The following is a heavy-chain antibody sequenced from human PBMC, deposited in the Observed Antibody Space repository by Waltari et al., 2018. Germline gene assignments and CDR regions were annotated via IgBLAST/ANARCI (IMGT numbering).Heavy chain of an antibody. V-gene: IGHV1-69*09. J-gene: IGHJ5*02. CDR2: IIPILGIA. Sequence: QVQLVQSGAEVKKPGSSVKVSCKASGGTFSSYAISWVRQAPGQGLEWMGRIIPILGIANYAQKFQGRVTITADKSTSTAYMELSSLRSEDTAVYYCARGVGSTSYAGWFDPWGQGTLVTVSS. CDR1: GGTFSSYA. CDR3: ARGVGSTSYAGWFDP. D-gene: IGHD2-2*01.